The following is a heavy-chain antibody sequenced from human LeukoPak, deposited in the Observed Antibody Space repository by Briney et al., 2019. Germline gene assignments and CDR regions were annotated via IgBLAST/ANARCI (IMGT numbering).Heavy chain of an antibody. J-gene: IGHJ4*02. CDR1: GGSISSYY. V-gene: IGHV4-59*06. CDR3: AAGYPNFDY. D-gene: IGHD3-9*01. Sequence: SETLSLTCTVSGGSISSYYWSWIRQRPGKGLEWIGYIYYSGSTYYNPSLKSRVTISVDTSKNQFSLKLSSVTAADTAVYYCAAGYPNFDYWGQGTLVTVSS. CDR2: IYYSGST.